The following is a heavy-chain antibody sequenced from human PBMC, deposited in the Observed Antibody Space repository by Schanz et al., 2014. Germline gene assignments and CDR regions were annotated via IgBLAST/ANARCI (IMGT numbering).Heavy chain of an antibody. D-gene: IGHD3-22*01. CDR3: AKDPSHGDYDYYFDY. CDR1: GFTFSSYA. V-gene: IGHV3-23*04. CDR2: ISASGGSK. Sequence: EVQLVESGGGVVQPGRSLRLSCAASGFTFSSYAMSWVRQAPGKGLEWVSTISASGGSKYYADSVKGRFTISRDNSKNTLYLQMNSLRAEDTAVYYCAKDPSHGDYDYYFDYWGQGALVTVSS. J-gene: IGHJ4*02.